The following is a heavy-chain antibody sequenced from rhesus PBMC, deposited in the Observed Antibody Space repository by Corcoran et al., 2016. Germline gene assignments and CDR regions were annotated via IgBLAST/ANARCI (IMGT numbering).Heavy chain of an antibody. J-gene: IGHJ4*01. Sequence: QVQLQESGPAVVKPSETLSLTCAVSGGSISSSNWWSWIRQSPGKGLEWIGGIYGSGGSTAYNPSRKIRVPISIDTSKNQFSLTLSSVTAADTAVYYCARLEGSTDFDYWGHGVLVTVSS. CDR1: GGSISSSNW. CDR2: IYGSGGST. CDR3: ARLEGSTDFDY. D-gene: IGHD4-29*01. V-gene: IGHV4-93*02.